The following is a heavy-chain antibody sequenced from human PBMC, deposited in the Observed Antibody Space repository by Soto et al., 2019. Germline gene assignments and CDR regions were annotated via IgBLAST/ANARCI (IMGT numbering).Heavy chain of an antibody. D-gene: IGHD3-3*01. Sequence: GGSLRLSCAASGFTFSSYAMSWVRQAPGKGLEWVSAISGSGGSTYYADSVKGWFTISRDNSKNTLYLQMNSLRAEDTAVYYCAKSGYYDFWSGYYMRDAFDIWGQGTMVTVSS. J-gene: IGHJ3*02. CDR2: ISGSGGST. V-gene: IGHV3-23*01. CDR1: GFTFSSYA. CDR3: AKSGYYDFWSGYYMRDAFDI.